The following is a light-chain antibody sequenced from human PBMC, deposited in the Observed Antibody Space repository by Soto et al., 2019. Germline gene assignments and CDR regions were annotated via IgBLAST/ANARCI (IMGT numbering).Light chain of an antibody. V-gene: IGKV1-5*01. J-gene: IGKJ1*01. CDR1: QNINNY. Sequence: DIQMTQSPSSLSASVGDRVTITCQASQNINNYLNWYQQKPGRAPKLLIYEASNLESGVPSRFSGSGSGTEFTLTISSLQPDDFATYYCQQYYSDWTFGQGTKVDI. CDR3: QQYYSDWT. CDR2: EAS.